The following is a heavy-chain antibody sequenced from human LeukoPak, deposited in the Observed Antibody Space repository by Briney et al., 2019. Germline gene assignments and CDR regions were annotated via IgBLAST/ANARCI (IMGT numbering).Heavy chain of an antibody. Sequence: GGSLRLSCAASGFTVSSNYMSWVRQAPGKGLGWVSVIHSDDTTYYADSVKGRFTISRDDSKNTLYLQMNSLRPEDMAVYYCARERYCIGGNCHNSNRYFDYWAQGTLVTVSS. D-gene: IGHD2-15*01. J-gene: IGHJ4*02. CDR3: ARERYCIGGNCHNSNRYFDY. CDR2: IHSDDTT. V-gene: IGHV3-66*02. CDR1: GFTVSSNY.